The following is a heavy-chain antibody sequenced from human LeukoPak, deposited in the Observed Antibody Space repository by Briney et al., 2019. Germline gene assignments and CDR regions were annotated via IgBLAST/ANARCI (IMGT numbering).Heavy chain of an antibody. CDR3: VRDKLGGAFDV. D-gene: IGHD1-7*01. CDR2: ITRSSGTI. V-gene: IGHV3-48*02. J-gene: IGHJ3*01. Sequence: GGSLRLSCAASGFTFSGYDMNWVRQAPGKGLEWVSFITRSSGTIYYADSVKGRFTVSRDNAESSLYLQMNSLRDEGTAVYSCVRDKLGGAFDVWGHGTMVTVSS. CDR1: GFTFSGYD.